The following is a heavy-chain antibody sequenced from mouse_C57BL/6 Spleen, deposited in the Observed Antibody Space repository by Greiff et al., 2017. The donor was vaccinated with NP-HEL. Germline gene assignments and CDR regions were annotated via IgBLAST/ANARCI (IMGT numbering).Heavy chain of an antibody. CDR1: GYTFTSYG. CDR3: ATVGRELFFDY. D-gene: IGHD4-1*01. CDR2: IYPRSGNT. Sequence: QVQLQQSGAELARPGASVKLSCKASGYTFTSYGISWVKQRTGQGLEWIGEIYPRSGNTYYNEKFKGKATLTADKSSSTAYMELRSLTSEDSAVYFCATVGRELFFDYWGQGTTLTVSS. J-gene: IGHJ2*01. V-gene: IGHV1-81*01.